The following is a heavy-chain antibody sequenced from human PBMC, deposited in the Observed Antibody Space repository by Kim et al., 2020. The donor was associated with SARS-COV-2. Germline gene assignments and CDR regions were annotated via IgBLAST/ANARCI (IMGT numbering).Heavy chain of an antibody. V-gene: IGHV4-34*01. CDR3: ARGRGYCSGGSCYKVFYYYGMDV. CDR2: INHSGST. D-gene: IGHD2-15*01. J-gene: IGHJ6*02. Sequence: SETLSLTCAVYGGSFSGYYWSWIRQPPGKGLEWIGEINHSGSTNYNPSLKSRVTISVDTSKNQFSLKLSSVTAADTAVYYCARGRGYCSGGSCYKVFYYYGMDVCGQGTTVTVSS. CDR1: GGSFSGYY.